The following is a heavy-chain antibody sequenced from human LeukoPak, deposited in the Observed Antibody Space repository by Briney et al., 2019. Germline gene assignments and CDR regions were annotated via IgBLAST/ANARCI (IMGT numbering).Heavy chain of an antibody. D-gene: IGHD4-17*01. CDR1: GFTFSRYW. V-gene: IGHV3-7*01. Sequence: GGSLRLSCAASGFTFSRYWLSWVRQAPGKGLEWVANIEQDGSEKYYVDSVKGRFTIPRDNAKNSLCLQMNSLRAEDTAVYYCARGTKGDYDPYGYYYYMDVWGKGTTVTVSS. J-gene: IGHJ6*03. CDR3: ARGTKGDYDPYGYYYYMDV. CDR2: IEQDGSEK.